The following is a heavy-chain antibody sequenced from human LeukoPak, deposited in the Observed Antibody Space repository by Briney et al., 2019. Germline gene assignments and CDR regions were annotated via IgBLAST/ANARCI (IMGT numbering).Heavy chain of an antibody. V-gene: IGHV3-30*02. Sequence: PGGSLRLSCAASGFTFSSFDMHWVRQAPGKGLEWVAFIRYDGSNKYYADSVKGRFTISRDNSKNTLYLQMNSLRGEDTAVYSCAKATLARQWLVPFDYWGQGTLVTVSS. CDR3: AKATLARQWLVPFDY. CDR1: GFTFSSFD. D-gene: IGHD6-19*01. CDR2: IRYDGSNK. J-gene: IGHJ4*02.